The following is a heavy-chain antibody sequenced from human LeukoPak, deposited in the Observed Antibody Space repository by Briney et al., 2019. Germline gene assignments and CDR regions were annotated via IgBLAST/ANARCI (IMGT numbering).Heavy chain of an antibody. D-gene: IGHD5-12*01. J-gene: IGHJ4*02. CDR1: GFTFSSYA. Sequence: GGSLRLSCAASGFTFSSYAMHWVRQAPGKGLEWVAVISYDGSNKYYADSVKGRFTISRDNSKNTLYLQMNSLRAEDTAVYYCARDNRGDDFFDYWGQGTLVTVSS. V-gene: IGHV3-30-3*01. CDR3: ARDNRGDDFFDY. CDR2: ISYDGSNK.